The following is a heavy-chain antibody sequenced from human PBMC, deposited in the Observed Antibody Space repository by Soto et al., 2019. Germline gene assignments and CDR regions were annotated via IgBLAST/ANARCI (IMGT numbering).Heavy chain of an antibody. CDR1: GFTLSNTG. V-gene: IGHV3-30*18. D-gene: IGHD6-19*01. Sequence: QVQLVESGGGVVQPGTSLRLSCVVSGFTLSNTGVHWVRQAPGKGLEWVAMISHDGFSQYYLDSVKGRFTISRDNSKNTVYLQMHSLRPEDTSVYYCAKDWGSSGWYNWFDSWGQGTLFTVSS. J-gene: IGHJ5*01. CDR3: AKDWGSSGWYNWFDS. CDR2: ISHDGFSQ.